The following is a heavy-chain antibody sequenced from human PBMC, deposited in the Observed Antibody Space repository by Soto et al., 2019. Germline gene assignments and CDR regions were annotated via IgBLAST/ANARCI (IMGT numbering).Heavy chain of an antibody. CDR1: GRSISRYY. Sequence: TSETLSLTCIISGRSISRYYWSWIRQPPGKGLEWIGYMYNTGSTVYNPSFKSRVTISVDTSKNQFSLKLNSVTAADTAVYYCARDLWGYCGTDCYPLDVWGQGTTVTVS. D-gene: IGHD2-21*02. V-gene: IGHV4-59*01. CDR3: ARDLWGYCGTDCYPLDV. J-gene: IGHJ6*02. CDR2: MYNTGST.